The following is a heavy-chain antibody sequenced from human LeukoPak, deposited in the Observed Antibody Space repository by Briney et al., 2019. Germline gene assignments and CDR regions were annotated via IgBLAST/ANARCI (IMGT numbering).Heavy chain of an antibody. CDR3: TRDFLVATTGNWFDP. CDR2: INPSGGST. Sequence: ASVKVSCKASGYTFTSYYMHWVRQAPGQGLEWMGGINPSGGSTSYAQKFQGRVTMTRDTSTSTVYMELSSLRSEDTAVYYCTRDFLVATTGNWFDPWGQGTLVTVSS. CDR1: GYTFTSYY. D-gene: IGHD5-12*01. J-gene: IGHJ5*02. V-gene: IGHV1-46*01.